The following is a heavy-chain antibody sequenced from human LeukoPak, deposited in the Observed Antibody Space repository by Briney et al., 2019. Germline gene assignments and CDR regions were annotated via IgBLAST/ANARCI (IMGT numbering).Heavy chain of an antibody. D-gene: IGHD3-10*01. CDR1: GYTFTELS. CDR3: ATVAMGSVWFGELFSWVY. Sequence: ASVKVSCKVSGYTFTELSMHWVRQAPGKGLEWMGGFDPEDGETIYAQEFQGRVTMTEDTSTDTAYMELSSLRSEDTAVYYCATVAMGSVWFGELFSWVYWGQGTLVTVSS. V-gene: IGHV1-24*01. CDR2: FDPEDGET. J-gene: IGHJ4*02.